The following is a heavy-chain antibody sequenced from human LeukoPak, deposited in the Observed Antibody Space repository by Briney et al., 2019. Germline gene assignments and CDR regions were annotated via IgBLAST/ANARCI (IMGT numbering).Heavy chain of an antibody. CDR1: GYTFTDYY. Sequence: ASVKVSCKASGYTFTDYYIHWVRQAPGQGLEWVGWINPNSGDTNYAQKFQGWVTMTRATSISTAYMELSRLTSDDTAVYYCASDGSRSPLYYFDYWGQGTPVTVSS. V-gene: IGHV1-2*04. CDR3: ASDGSRSPLYYFDY. D-gene: IGHD1-26*01. J-gene: IGHJ4*02. CDR2: INPNSGDT.